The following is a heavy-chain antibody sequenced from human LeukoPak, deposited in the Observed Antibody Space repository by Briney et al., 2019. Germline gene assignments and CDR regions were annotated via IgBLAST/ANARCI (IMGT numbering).Heavy chain of an antibody. Sequence: TASETLSLTCTVSGGSVSSGNYYWSWIRQPPGKGLEWIAYVYYSGSTNYNPSLKSRVTISGDTSKNQFCLKLTSVTAADTAVYYCARDLGEYYDSSEDDAFDIWGQGTMVTVSS. J-gene: IGHJ3*02. D-gene: IGHD3-22*01. CDR3: ARDLGEYYDSSEDDAFDI. CDR2: VYYSGST. V-gene: IGHV4-61*01. CDR1: GGSVSSGNYY.